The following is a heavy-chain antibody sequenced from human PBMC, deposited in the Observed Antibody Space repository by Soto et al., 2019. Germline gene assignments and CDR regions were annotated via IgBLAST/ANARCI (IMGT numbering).Heavy chain of an antibody. Sequence: GGSLRLSCAASGFTFSSYAMSWVRQAPGKGLEWVSAISSSRGNTYYADSVKGRFTISRDNSKDTLYLQMNSLRPEDTAVYYCAKDGQYIAAAGKFDYWGQGT. D-gene: IGHD6-13*01. CDR2: ISSSRGNT. V-gene: IGHV3-23*01. J-gene: IGHJ4*02. CDR3: AKDGQYIAAAGKFDY. CDR1: GFTFSSYA.